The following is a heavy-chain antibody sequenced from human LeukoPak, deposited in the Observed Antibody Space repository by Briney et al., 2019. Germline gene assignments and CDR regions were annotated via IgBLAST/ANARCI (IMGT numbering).Heavy chain of an antibody. J-gene: IGHJ4*02. D-gene: IGHD1-26*01. CDR1: GFTFSSYS. V-gene: IGHV3-33*08. CDR3: ARAGVGAIYYFDY. CDR2: IWYDGSNK. Sequence: GGSLRLSCAASGFTFSSYSMHWVRQAPGKGLEWVALIWYDGSNKYYADSVRGRFTISRDNSKNTLYLQMKSLRVEDTAVYYCARAGVGAIYYFDYWGQGTLVTVSS.